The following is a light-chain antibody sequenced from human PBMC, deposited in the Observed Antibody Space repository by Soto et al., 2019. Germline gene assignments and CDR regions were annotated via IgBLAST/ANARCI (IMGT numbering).Light chain of an antibody. J-gene: IGKJ1*01. CDR1: QSVSSNY. Sequence: EIVLTQSPGTLSLSPGERATLSYRSSQSVSSNYLAWYQQKPGQAPRLLVYGASSRATGIPDRFSGSGSGTDFTLTISRLEPEDFAVYYCQQYGSSRWTFGQGTKVDIK. V-gene: IGKV3-20*01. CDR2: GAS. CDR3: QQYGSSRWT.